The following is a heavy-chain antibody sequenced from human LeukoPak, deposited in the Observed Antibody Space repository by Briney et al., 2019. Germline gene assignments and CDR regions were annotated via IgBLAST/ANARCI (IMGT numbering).Heavy chain of an antibody. V-gene: IGHV3-7*01. CDR1: GFTFSSYW. Sequence: GGSLRLSCAASGFTFSSYWMSWVRQAPEKGLEWVAKIKPDGSEIYHVDSVQGRFTISRDNAKNSLYLQMNSLRAEDTAVYYCARVVAANWFDPWGQGTLVTVSS. CDR3: ARVVAANWFDP. CDR2: IKPDGSEI. J-gene: IGHJ5*02. D-gene: IGHD2-15*01.